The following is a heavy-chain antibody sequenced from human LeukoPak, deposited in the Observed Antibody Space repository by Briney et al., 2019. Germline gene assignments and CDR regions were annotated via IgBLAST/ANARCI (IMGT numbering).Heavy chain of an antibody. D-gene: IGHD3-22*01. CDR2: IIPIFGTA. V-gene: IGHV1-69*13. J-gene: IGHJ3*02. Sequence: SVKVSCKASGGTFSSYAISWVRQAPGQGLEWMGGIIPIFGTANYAQKFQGRVTITADESTSTAYMELSSLRSEDTAVYYCASGTVAVIGDAFDIWGQGTMVTVSS. CDR3: ASGTVAVIGDAFDI. CDR1: GGTFSSYA.